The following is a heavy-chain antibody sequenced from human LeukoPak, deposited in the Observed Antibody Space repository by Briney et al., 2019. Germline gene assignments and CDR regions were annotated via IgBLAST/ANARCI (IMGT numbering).Heavy chain of an antibody. J-gene: IGHJ5*02. CDR1: GGTFSSYA. Sequence: GASVKVSCKASGGTFSSYAISWVRQAPGQGLEWMGGIIPIFGTANYAQKFQGRVTITTDESTSTAYMELSSLRSEDTAVYYCARGVVPAAIREEDNWFDPWGQGTLVTVSS. CDR3: ARGVVPAAIREEDNWFDP. V-gene: IGHV1-69*05. CDR2: IIPIFGTA. D-gene: IGHD2-2*02.